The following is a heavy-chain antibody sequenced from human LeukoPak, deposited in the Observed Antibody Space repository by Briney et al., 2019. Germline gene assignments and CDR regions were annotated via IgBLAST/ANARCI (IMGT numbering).Heavy chain of an antibody. D-gene: IGHD2-15*01. Sequence: GASVKASCKASGYTFTDYYMHWVRQAPGQGLEWMGWINPDSGDTKSAQQFLGRVIMTRDTSITTAHMDLSSLTSDDTAIYYCAITSSWCNGGTCYLPSWGQGTLVTVSS. J-gene: IGHJ5*02. CDR2: INPDSGDT. CDR3: AITSSWCNGGTCYLPS. V-gene: IGHV1-2*02. CDR1: GYTFTDYY.